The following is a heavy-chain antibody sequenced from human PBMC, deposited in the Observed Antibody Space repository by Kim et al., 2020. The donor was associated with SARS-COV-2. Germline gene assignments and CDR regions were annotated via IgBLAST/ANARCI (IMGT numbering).Heavy chain of an antibody. CDR2: ISWDGGST. V-gene: IGHV3-43*01. CDR3: AKDIWYSSSSWRYPYYYYGMDV. CDR1: GFTFDDYT. D-gene: IGHD6-13*01. Sequence: GGSLRLSCAASGFTFDDYTMHWVRQAPGKGLEWVSLISWDGGSTYYADSVKGRFTISRDNSKNSLYLQMNSLRTEDTALYYCAKDIWYSSSSWRYPYYYYGMDVWGQGTTVTVSS. J-gene: IGHJ6*02.